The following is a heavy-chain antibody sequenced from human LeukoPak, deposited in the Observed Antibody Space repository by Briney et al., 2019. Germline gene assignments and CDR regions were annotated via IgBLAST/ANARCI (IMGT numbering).Heavy chain of an antibody. Sequence: GASVKVSCKASGYTFTSYAMNWVRQAPGQGLEWMGWINTNTENPTYAQGFTGRFVFSLDTSVSTAYLQISSLKAEDTAVYYCARVISSGYSYGYDAFDIWGQGTMVTVSS. V-gene: IGHV7-4-1*02. D-gene: IGHD5-18*01. J-gene: IGHJ3*02. CDR1: GYTFTSYA. CDR3: ARVISSGYSYGYDAFDI. CDR2: INTNTENP.